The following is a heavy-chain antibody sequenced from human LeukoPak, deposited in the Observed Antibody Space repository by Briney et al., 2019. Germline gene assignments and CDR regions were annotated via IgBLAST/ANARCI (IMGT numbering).Heavy chain of an antibody. V-gene: IGHV1-8*01. CDR1: GYSFTTYD. CDR3: ARTYYYDNIADNWFDP. D-gene: IGHD3-22*01. Sequence: ASVKVSCKASGYSFTTYDIAWVRLAAGQGLEWMGWMNPNTGNTGYAQKFQGRVAMTRDTSISTVYMELTSLISEDTAIYYCARTYYYDNIADNWFDPWGQGTLVTVSS. CDR2: MNPNTGNT. J-gene: IGHJ5*02.